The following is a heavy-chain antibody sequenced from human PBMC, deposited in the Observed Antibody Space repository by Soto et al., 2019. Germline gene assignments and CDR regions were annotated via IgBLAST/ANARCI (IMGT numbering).Heavy chain of an antibody. D-gene: IGHD3-9*01. V-gene: IGHV1-3*01. J-gene: IGHJ4*02. CDR3: ARPAYYDIWAGYSSHFDF. CDR1: GYTFTSYP. Sequence: ASVKVSCKAPGYTFTSYPMHWVRQAPGQRLEWMGWINPVNGKTKYSQKFQGRVTITRNTSASTAYMELSSLRSEDTAVYYCARPAYYDIWAGYSSHFDFWGQGTPVTVSS. CDR2: INPVNGKT.